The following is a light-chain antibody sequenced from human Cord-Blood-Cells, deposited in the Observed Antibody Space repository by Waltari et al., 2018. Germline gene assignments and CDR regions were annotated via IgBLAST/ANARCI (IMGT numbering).Light chain of an antibody. V-gene: IGLV2-11*01. J-gene: IGLJ2*01. CDR3: CSDAGSYTV. Sequence: SALTQPRPVSGPPGQPVTISCPGTSSDVGGYNYISWYQQHPGKAPELMIYDVSKRPSGVPDRFSGSKSGNTASLTISGLQAEDEADYYCCSDAGSYTVFGGGTKLTVL. CDR1: SSDVGGYNY. CDR2: DVS.